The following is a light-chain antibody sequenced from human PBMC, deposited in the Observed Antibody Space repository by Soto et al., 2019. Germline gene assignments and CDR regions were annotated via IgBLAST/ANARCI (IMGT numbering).Light chain of an antibody. Sequence: EIVLTQSPGTLSLSPADRATLSCRASETVTGKYLAWYQQKVGQAPRLLIFAASNRATGIPDRFSGSGSGTDFTLTISRLEPEDFAMYFFQQYSSPPPTFGQGTKVEIK. J-gene: IGKJ1*01. CDR1: ETVTGKY. CDR3: QQYSSPPPT. CDR2: AAS. V-gene: IGKV3-20*01.